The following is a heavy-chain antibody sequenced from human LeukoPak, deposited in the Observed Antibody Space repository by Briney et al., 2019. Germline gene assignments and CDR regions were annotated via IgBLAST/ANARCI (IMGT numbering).Heavy chain of an antibody. CDR3: AKDYSNYGY. D-gene: IGHD4-11*01. J-gene: IGHJ4*02. V-gene: IGHV3-13*01. CDR1: GFTFTTYD. CDR2: IGTTGDT. Sequence: GGSLRLSCAASGFTFTTYDMHWVRQATGKGLEWVSAIGTTGDTYYPGSVKGRFTISRDNSKNTLYLQMNSLRAEDTAVYYCAKDYSNYGYWGQGTLVTVSS.